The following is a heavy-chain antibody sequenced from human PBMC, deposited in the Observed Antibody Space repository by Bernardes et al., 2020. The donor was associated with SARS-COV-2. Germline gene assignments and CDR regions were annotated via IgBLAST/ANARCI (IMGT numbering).Heavy chain of an antibody. V-gene: IGHV3-53*01. CDR2: IYSGGST. J-gene: IGHJ3*02. Sequence: GGSLRLSRAASGFTVSSNYMSWVRQAPGKGLEWVSVIYSGGSTYYADSVKGRFTISRDNSKNTLYLQMNSLRAEDTAVYYCAREAGSGRGAFDIWGQGTMVTVSS. CDR3: AREAGSGRGAFDI. CDR1: GFTVSSNY. D-gene: IGHD6-19*01.